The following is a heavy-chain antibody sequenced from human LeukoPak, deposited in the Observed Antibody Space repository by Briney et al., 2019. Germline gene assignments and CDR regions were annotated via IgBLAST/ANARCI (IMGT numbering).Heavy chain of an antibody. CDR1: GGSISSSNW. V-gene: IGHV4-4*02. J-gene: IGHJ4*02. CDR3: ASMWDASGDHGVDY. Sequence: PSETLSLTCAVSGGSISSSNWWGWVRQPPGKGLEWIGEVYHSGSTNYNPSLKSRVTISVDKSKNQFSLKLSSVTAADTAVYYCASMWDASGDHGVDYWGQGTLVTVSS. D-gene: IGHD4-17*01. CDR2: VYHSGST.